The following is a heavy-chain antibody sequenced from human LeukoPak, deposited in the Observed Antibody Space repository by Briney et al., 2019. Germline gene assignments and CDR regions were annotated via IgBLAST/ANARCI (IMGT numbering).Heavy chain of an antibody. CDR1: GFTFSSYG. Sequence: GGSLRLSCAASGFTFSSYGIHWVRQAPGKGLEWVAVISYDGSNKYYADSVKGRFTISRDNSKNTLYLQMNSLRAEDTAVYYCAKGGDYCTNGVCPYYYYYYMDVWGKGTTVTVSS. V-gene: IGHV3-30*18. J-gene: IGHJ6*03. CDR2: ISYDGSNK. D-gene: IGHD2-8*01. CDR3: AKGGDYCTNGVCPYYYYYYMDV.